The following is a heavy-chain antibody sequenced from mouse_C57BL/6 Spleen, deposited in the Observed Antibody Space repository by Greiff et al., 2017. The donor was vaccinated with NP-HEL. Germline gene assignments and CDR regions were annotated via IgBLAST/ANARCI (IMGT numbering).Heavy chain of an antibody. J-gene: IGHJ2*01. CDR3: VRTDYSTFDY. D-gene: IGHD2-5*01. CDR1: GFSFNTYA. V-gene: IGHV10-1*01. CDR2: IRSKSNNYAT. Sequence: EVKLVESGGGLVQPKGSLKLSCAASGFSFNTYAMNWVRQAPGKGLEWVARIRSKSNNYATYYADSVKDRFTISRDDSESMLYLQMNNLKTEDTAMYYCVRTDYSTFDYWGQGTTLTVSS.